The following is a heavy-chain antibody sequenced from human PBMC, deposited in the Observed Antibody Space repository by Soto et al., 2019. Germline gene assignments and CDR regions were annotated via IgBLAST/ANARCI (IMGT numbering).Heavy chain of an antibody. CDR1: GFTFNSNW. CDR3: SKSLDY. Sequence: PVGSLRLSCAASGFTFNSNWMDWVRQAPGKGLEWVANINQDGSGKNYVDSVKGRFTISRDNAKNSLYLQMSSLTAEDSALYYCSKSLDYWGQGALVTVSS. V-gene: IGHV3-7*01. J-gene: IGHJ4*02. CDR2: INQDGSGK.